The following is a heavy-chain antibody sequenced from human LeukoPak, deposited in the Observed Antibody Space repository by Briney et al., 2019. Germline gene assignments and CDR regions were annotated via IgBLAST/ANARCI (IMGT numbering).Heavy chain of an antibody. D-gene: IGHD6-19*01. J-gene: IGHJ5*02. Sequence: SQTLSLTCTVSGGSISSGGYYWSWIRQPPGKGLEWIGYIYHSGSTYYNPSLKSRVTISVDRSKNQFSLKLSSVTAADTAVYYCARVVAIGSGWHQEGWFDPWGQGTLVTVSS. CDR1: GGSISSGGYY. CDR3: ARVVAIGSGWHQEGWFDP. CDR2: IYHSGST. V-gene: IGHV4-30-2*01.